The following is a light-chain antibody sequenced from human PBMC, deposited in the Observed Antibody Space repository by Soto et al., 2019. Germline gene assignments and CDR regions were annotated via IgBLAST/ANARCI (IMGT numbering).Light chain of an antibody. V-gene: IGKV1-39*01. CDR2: AAS. CDR3: QQSHSTPPT. CDR1: QSISTY. Sequence: DIRMTQSPSSLSASVRDRVIITCRASQSISTYLNWYQQKPGKPPKLLIYAASILQSGVPSRFSGSGSGTQFTLTISSLQPEDFASYYCQQSHSTPPTFGQGTKVEIK. J-gene: IGKJ1*01.